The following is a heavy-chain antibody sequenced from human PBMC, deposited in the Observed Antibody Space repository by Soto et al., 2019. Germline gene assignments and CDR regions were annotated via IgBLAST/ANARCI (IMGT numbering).Heavy chain of an antibody. CDR3: ARVGPEYYYDSSGYGGAFDI. CDR1: GGSISSYY. V-gene: IGHV4-59*01. Sequence: PSETLSLTCTVSGGSISSYYWSWIRQPPGKGLEWIGYIYYSGSTNYNPSLKSRVTISVDTSKNQFSLKLSSVTAAGTAVYYCARVGPEYYYDSSGYGGAFDIWGQGTMVTVSS. D-gene: IGHD3-22*01. CDR2: IYYSGST. J-gene: IGHJ3*02.